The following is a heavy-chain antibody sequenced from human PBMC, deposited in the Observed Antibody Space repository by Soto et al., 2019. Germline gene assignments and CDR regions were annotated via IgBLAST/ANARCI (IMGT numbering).Heavy chain of an antibody. CDR2: IYYSGST. D-gene: IGHD6-19*01. CDR3: ARESGSGWYYYYGMDV. Sequence: PSETLSLTCTVSRVSVSTYYWSWSLQPPWKGLEWIAYIYYSGSTNYNPSLKSRVTISVDTSKNQFSLKLSSVTAADTAVYYCARESGSGWYYYYGMDVWGQGTTVTVSS. V-gene: IGHV4-59*02. J-gene: IGHJ6*02. CDR1: RVSVSTYY.